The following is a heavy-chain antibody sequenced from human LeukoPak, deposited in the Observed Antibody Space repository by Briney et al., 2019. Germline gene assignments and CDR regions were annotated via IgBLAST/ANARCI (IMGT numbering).Heavy chain of an antibody. J-gene: IGHJ4*02. CDR3: ARADYYDSSGYLYYFDY. Sequence: SETLSLTCTVSGGSISSYYWSWIRQPPGKGLEWIGYIYYSGSTNYNPSPKSRVTISVDTSKNQFSLKLSSVTAADTAVYYCARADYYDSSGYLYYFDYWGQGTLVTVSS. V-gene: IGHV4-59*01. CDR1: GGSISSYY. CDR2: IYYSGST. D-gene: IGHD3-22*01.